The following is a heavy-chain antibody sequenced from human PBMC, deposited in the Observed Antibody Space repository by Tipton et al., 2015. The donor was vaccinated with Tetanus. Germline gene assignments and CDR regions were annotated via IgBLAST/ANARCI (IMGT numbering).Heavy chain of an antibody. CDR2: ISSSSTI. CDR1: GFTFSSYS. CDR3: ARVSIAAAGSLQEDY. J-gene: IGHJ4*02. V-gene: IGHV3-48*04. Sequence: SLRLSCAASGFTFSSYSMNWVRQAPGKGLEWVSYISSSSTIYYADSVKGRFTIPRDNAKNSLYLQMNSLRAEDTAVYYCARVSIAAAGSLQEDYWGQGTLVTVSS. D-gene: IGHD6-13*01.